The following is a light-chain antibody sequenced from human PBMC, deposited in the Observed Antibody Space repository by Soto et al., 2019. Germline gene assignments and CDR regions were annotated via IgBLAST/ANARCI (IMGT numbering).Light chain of an antibody. V-gene: IGKV3-20*01. J-gene: IGKJ1*01. CDR1: QSVRRKY. CDR3: HKRQSWPRT. Sequence: VLTQSPGTLSLSAGDSATLSCRASQSVRRKYLAWYQQKTGQAPRILIYGESRRATGIPDRLSGSGSGTELNLTISEVQPEDFALYYCHKRQSWPRTCGQGTKVDIK. CDR2: GES.